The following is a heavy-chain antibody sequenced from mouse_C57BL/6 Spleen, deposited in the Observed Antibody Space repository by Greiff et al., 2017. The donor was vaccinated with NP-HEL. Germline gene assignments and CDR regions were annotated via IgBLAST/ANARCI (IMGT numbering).Heavy chain of an antibody. J-gene: IGHJ2*01. CDR2: IYPRSGNT. CDR3: TRDDNGGSSIDY. CDR1: GYTFTSYG. V-gene: IGHV1-81*01. D-gene: IGHD1-1*02. Sequence: QVQLQQSGAELARPGASVKLSCKASGYTFTSYGISWVKQRTGQGLEWIGEIYPRSGNTYYNEKFKGKAILTADKSSSTAYMELRSLTSEDSAVYYCTRDDNGGSSIDYWGQGTTLTVSS.